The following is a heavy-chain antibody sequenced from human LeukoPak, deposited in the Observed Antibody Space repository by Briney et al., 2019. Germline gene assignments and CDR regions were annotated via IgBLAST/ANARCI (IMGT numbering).Heavy chain of an antibody. V-gene: IGHV3-7*01. D-gene: IGHD3-16*01. J-gene: IGHJ4*02. CDR3: ARDKFGGTDY. CDR1: GFTFSSYW. Sequence: GGSLRLSCGASGFTFSSYWMSWVRQAPGKGLEWVANIRKDGSDKYYVDSVKGRFTISRDNAKNSLYLQMNSLRAEDTAVYYCARDKFGGTDYWGQGTLVTVSS. CDR2: IRKDGSDK.